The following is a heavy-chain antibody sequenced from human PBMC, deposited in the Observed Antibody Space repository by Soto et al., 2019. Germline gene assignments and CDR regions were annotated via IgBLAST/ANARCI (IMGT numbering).Heavy chain of an antibody. V-gene: IGHV3-33*01. Sequence: PGGSLRLSCAASGFTFSSYGMHWVRQAPGKGLEWVAVIWYDGSNKYYADSVKGRFTISRDNSKNTLYLQMNSLRAEDTAVYYCARDGGYCSGGSCYYYYYYYGMDVWGQGTTVTVS. CDR2: IWYDGSNK. CDR1: GFTFSSYG. J-gene: IGHJ6*02. CDR3: ARDGGYCSGGSCYYYYYYYGMDV. D-gene: IGHD2-15*01.